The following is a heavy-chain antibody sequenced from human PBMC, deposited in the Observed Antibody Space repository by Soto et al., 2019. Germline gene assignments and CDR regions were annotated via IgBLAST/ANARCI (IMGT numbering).Heavy chain of an antibody. CDR3: ARDLRAVGMASRFDP. CDR1: GFTFGDYY. V-gene: IGHV3-11*01. J-gene: IGHJ5*02. Sequence: QVHLVESGGGLVKPGGSLRLSCEASGFTFGDYYMTWIRQAQGKGLEWVSFIGNRGTGIYYADSVKGRFTILRDNAKNALYLQMNSLRAEDTAMYYCARDLRAVGMASRFDPWGQGTLVTVSS. D-gene: IGHD6-13*01. CDR2: IGNRGTGI.